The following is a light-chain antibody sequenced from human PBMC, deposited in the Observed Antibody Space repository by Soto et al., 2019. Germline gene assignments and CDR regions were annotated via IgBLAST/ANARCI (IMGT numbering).Light chain of an antibody. CDR2: DVS. J-gene: IGKJ2*01. CDR1: QDINNF. CDR3: QQYHHVPYT. V-gene: IGKV1-33*01. Sequence: DIQMTQSPSSLPASVGDRVTITCQASQDINNFSNWYQQKPGKAPKLLIYDVSNLEAGVPSRFSGSASGAHFTFTITSLQPEDFATYYCQQYHHVPYTFGQGTKVEIK.